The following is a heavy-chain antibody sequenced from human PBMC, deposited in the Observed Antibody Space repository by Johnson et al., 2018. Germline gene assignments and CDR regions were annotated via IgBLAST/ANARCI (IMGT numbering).Heavy chain of an antibody. V-gene: IGHV3-7*01. D-gene: IGHD2-15*01. CDR1: GFTFRSYW. CDR2: IKEDGSEK. CDR3: ALVGSYYYYYGMDV. J-gene: IGHJ6*02. Sequence: EVQLVETGGGLVQPGGSLRLSCAASGFTFRSYWMSWVRQDPGKGLEWVANIKEDGSEKYYVDSVKGRFTVSRDNAKKSLYLQMNSQRAEDTAVYYWALVGSYYYYYGMDVWGQGTTVTVSS.